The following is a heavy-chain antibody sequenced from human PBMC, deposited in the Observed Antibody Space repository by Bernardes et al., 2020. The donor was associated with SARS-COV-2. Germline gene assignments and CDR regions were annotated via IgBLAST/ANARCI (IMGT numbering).Heavy chain of an antibody. J-gene: IGHJ5*02. V-gene: IGHV3-48*01. CDR1: GFTLSNYN. CDR3: ARENDVLAWFGERNRWFDP. D-gene: IGHD3-10*01. CDR2: ISSGSSTI. Sequence: GGSLRLSSAASGFTLSNYNMNWVRQAPGKGLEWVSYISSGSSTIYYADSVKGRFTISRDNAKNSLYLQINSLTAEDTAMYYCARENDVLAWFGERNRWFDPWGQGTLVTVSS.